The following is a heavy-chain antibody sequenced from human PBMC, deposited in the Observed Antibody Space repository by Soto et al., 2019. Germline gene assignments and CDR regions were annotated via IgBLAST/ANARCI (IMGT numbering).Heavy chain of an antibody. J-gene: IGHJ3*02. Sequence: EVQLVESGGGLVQPGESLRLSCSASGFTFSDYCMTWVRQAPGKGLEWVANIRKDESKKSYLDSVRGRFTVSRDNARNLLYLQMDSLRAEDTALYYCARDVSPGSGPYYDAFDIWGQGKMVTVSS. D-gene: IGHD3-22*01. V-gene: IGHV3-7*05. CDR1: GFTFSDYC. CDR3: ARDVSPGSGPYYDAFDI. CDR2: IRKDESKK.